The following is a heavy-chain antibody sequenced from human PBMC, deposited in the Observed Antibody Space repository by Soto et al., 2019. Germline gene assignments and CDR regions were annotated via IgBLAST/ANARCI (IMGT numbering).Heavy chain of an antibody. Sequence: GGSLRLSCVASEYSFTRYTIYWVRQAPGKGLEWVSSISSSSSYIYYADSVKGRFTISRDNARTSVYLQMNSLRAEDTAVYYCARDYSAAGSHYNVRCAFDDWGQGTEVTVSS. D-gene: IGHD3-10*01. CDR3: ARDYSAAGSHYNVRCAFDD. J-gene: IGHJ3*01. CDR2: ISSSSSYI. CDR1: EYSFTRYT. V-gene: IGHV3-21*01.